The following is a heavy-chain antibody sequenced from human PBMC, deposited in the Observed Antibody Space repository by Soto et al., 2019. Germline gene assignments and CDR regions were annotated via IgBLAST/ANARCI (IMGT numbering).Heavy chain of an antibody. D-gene: IGHD3-10*01. CDR2: VYYNGIT. CDR3: ARHHYFGSGKPFDY. Sequence: QLQLQESGPGLVKPSGTLSLTCSVSGGSVSSSDYYWGWIRQPPGEGLDWIGIVYYNGITDYNPSLKNRATISFDTSKNQFSLMLTSVTAADTAVYYCARHHYFGSGKPFDYWGQGTLVTVSS. CDR1: GGSVSSSDYY. J-gene: IGHJ4*02. V-gene: IGHV4-39*01.